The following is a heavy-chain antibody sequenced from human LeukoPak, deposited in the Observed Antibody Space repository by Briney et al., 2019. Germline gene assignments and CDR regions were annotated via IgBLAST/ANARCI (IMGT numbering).Heavy chain of an antibody. CDR2: INPNSGGT. V-gene: IGHV1-2*02. Sequence: REASVKVSCKASGYTFTGYYMHWVRQAPGQGLEWMGWINPNSGGTNYAQKFQGRVTMTRDTSISTAYMELSRLRSDDTAVYYCARSYDFWSGYPGGWFDPWGQGTLVTVSS. D-gene: IGHD3-3*01. J-gene: IGHJ5*02. CDR1: GYTFTGYY. CDR3: ARSYDFWSGYPGGWFDP.